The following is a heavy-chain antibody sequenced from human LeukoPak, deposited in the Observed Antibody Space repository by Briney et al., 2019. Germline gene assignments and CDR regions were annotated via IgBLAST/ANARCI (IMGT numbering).Heavy chain of an antibody. J-gene: IGHJ4*02. D-gene: IGHD3/OR15-3a*01. CDR1: GFTFNTYS. CDR3: ASNRPNSDRHGLNPFDY. Sequence: GGSLSLSCAASGFTFNTYSMNWVRKPPGKGMEWVSSISTSSTYIYYADSVKGRFTISRDNAKNSLYLQMNSLRAEDTAVYYCASNRPNSDRHGLNPFDYWGQGTLVTVSS. CDR2: ISTSSTYI. V-gene: IGHV3-21*06.